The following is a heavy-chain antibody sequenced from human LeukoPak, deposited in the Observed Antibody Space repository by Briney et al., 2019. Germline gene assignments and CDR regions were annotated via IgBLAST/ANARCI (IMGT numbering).Heavy chain of an antibody. D-gene: IGHD5-12*01. Sequence: GGSLRLSCAASGFTFSSYSMNWVRQAPGKGLEWVSSIDRSSSYIYYADSVKGRFTISRDNAKNSLYLQMNSLRAEDTTVFYCARDGTYTDYDPDFDIWGQGTLVTVSS. J-gene: IGHJ4*02. CDR3: ARDGTYTDYDPDFDI. CDR2: IDRSSSYI. V-gene: IGHV3-21*01. CDR1: GFTFSSYS.